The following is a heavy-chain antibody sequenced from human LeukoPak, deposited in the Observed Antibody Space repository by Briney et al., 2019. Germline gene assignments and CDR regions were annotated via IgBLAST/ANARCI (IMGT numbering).Heavy chain of an antibody. J-gene: IGHJ4*02. CDR2: ISSSGSTI. V-gene: IGHV3-48*03. Sequence: QPGGSLRLSCAASGFTFSSYEMNWVRQAPGKGLEWVSYISSSGSTIYYADSVKGRFTISRDNAKNSLYLQMNSLRVEDTAVYYCAKDPGYQVVYCFDYWGQGTLVTVSS. CDR3: AKDPGYQVVYCFDY. CDR1: GFTFSSYE. D-gene: IGHD2-2*01.